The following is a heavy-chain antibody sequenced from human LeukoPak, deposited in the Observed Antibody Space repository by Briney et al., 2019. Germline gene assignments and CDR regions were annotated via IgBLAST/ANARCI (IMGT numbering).Heavy chain of an antibody. J-gene: IGHJ3*02. Sequence: ASVKVSCKASGYTFTSYGISWVRQAPGQGLEWMGWISAYNGNTNFAQKLQGRITMTTNTSTSTACMELRSLRSDDTAVYYCVRSGYCYGGTCHSGAFDIWGQGTVVTVSS. CDR2: ISAYNGNT. CDR3: VRSGYCYGGTCHSGAFDI. D-gene: IGHD2-15*01. CDR1: GYTFTSYG. V-gene: IGHV1-18*01.